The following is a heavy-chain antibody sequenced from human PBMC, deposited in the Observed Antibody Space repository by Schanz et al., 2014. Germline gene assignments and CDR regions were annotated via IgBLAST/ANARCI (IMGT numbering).Heavy chain of an antibody. CDR2: ISNSGSTI. CDR3: ARGTPFLCDY. J-gene: IGHJ4*02. V-gene: IGHV3-11*04. CDR1: GFTFSDYY. D-gene: IGHD3-16*01. Sequence: QVQLVESGGGVVQPGGSLRLSCAASGFTFSDYYMSWIRQAPGKGLEWISYISNSGSTIFYADSVTGRFTISRDSARNSLYLQMSSLRAEDTAVYYCARGTPFLCDYWGQGTLVTVSS.